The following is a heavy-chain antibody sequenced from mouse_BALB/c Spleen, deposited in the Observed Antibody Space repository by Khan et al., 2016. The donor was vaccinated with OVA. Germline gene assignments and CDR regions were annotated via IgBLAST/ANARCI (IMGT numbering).Heavy chain of an antibody. CDR2: ISYDGSN. CDR1: GYSITSGYY. CDR3: ASKSYGKGAY. J-gene: IGHJ3*01. D-gene: IGHD2-1*01. Sequence: EVELVESGPGLVKPSQSLSLTCSVTGYSITSGYYWNWIRQFPGNRLEWMGYISYDGSNNYNPSLKNRISITRDTSKKQFFLKLKSVTTEDTATYYCASKSYGKGAYWGQGTLVTVSA. V-gene: IGHV3-6*02.